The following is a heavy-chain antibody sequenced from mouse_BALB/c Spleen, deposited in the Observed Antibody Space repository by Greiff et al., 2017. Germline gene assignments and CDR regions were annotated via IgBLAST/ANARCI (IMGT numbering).Heavy chain of an antibody. CDR1: GFTFSNYW. D-gene: IGHD1-2*01. V-gene: IGHV6-6*02. J-gene: IGHJ1*01. Sequence: EVKVEESGGGLVQPGGSMKLSCVASGFTFSNYWMNWVRQSPEKGLEWVAEIRLKSNNYATHYAESVKGRFTISRDDSKSSVYLQMNNLRAEDTGIYYCTRNYGHFDVRGAGTTVTVSS. CDR2: IRLKSNNYAT. CDR3: TRNYGHFDV.